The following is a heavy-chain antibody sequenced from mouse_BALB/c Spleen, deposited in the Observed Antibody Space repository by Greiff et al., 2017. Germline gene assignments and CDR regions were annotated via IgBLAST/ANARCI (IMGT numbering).Heavy chain of an antibody. CDR2: IDPFNGGT. D-gene: IGHD1-1*01. J-gene: IGHJ2*01. V-gene: IGHV1S135*01. CDR1: GYSFTSYY. CDR3: ARNRGSSYDY. Sequence: VQLQQSGPELMKPGASVKISCKASGYSFTSYYMHWVKQSHGKSLEWIGYIDPFNGGTSYNQKFKGKATLTVDKSSSTAYMHLSSLTSEDSAVYYCARNRGSSYDYWGQGTTLTVSS.